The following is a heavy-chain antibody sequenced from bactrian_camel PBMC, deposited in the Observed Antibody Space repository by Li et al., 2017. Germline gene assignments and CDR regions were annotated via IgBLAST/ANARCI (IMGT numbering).Heavy chain of an antibody. D-gene: IGHD1*01. V-gene: IGHV3S1*01. CDR2: TNTHEST. CDR3: ASDHCNLYAPECFGD. J-gene: IGHJ4*01. CDR1: EYEYSATC. Sequence: HVQLVESGGGSVQVGGSLKLSCIYEYEYSATCMGWFRQAPGTQCEWVSITNTHESTVLPHAVKGRFTISRDNAKNTLYLQMNSLEPEDTAVYYCASDHCNLYAPECFGDWGQGTQVTVS.